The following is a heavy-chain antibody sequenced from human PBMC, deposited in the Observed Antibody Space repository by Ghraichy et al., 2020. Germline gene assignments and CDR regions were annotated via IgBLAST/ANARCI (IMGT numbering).Heavy chain of an antibody. Sequence: GGSLRLSCAASGFTVSSNYMSWVRQAPGKGLEWVSVIYSGGSTYYADSVKGRFTISRDNSKNTLYLQMNSLRAEDTAVYYCARDLGGGGYYGSDSGAFDIWGRGTMVTVSS. CDR1: GFTVSSNY. V-gene: IGHV3-53*01. J-gene: IGHJ3*02. CDR2: IYSGGST. D-gene: IGHD3-10*01. CDR3: ARDLGGGGYYGSDSGAFDI.